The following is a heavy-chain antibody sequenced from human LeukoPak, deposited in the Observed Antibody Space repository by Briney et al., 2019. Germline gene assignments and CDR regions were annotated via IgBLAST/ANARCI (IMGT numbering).Heavy chain of an antibody. CDR1: GGSISSYY. D-gene: IGHD3-9*01. J-gene: IGHJ4*02. Sequence: PSETLSLTCTVSGGSISSYYWSWLRQPPGKGLEWIGYIYYSGSTNYNPSLKSRVTISVDTSKNQFSLKLSSVTAADTAVYYCARVGHIYDILTGYHYYFDYWGQGTLVTVSS. V-gene: IGHV4-59*01. CDR3: ARVGHIYDILTGYHYYFDY. CDR2: IYYSGST.